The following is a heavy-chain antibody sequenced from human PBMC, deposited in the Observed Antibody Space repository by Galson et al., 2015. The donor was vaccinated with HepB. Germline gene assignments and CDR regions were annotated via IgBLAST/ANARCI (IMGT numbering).Heavy chain of an antibody. D-gene: IGHD3-22*01. CDR3: ARTYYYDSSGYYGYYYYGMDV. Sequence: QSGAEVKKPGGSLKISCKGSGYSFTSYWIGWVRQMPGKGLEWMGIIYPGDSDTRYSPSFQGQVTISADKSISTAYLQWSSLKASDTAMYYCARTYYYDSSGYYGYYYYGMDVWGQGTTVTVSS. J-gene: IGHJ6*02. V-gene: IGHV5-51*01. CDR2: IYPGDSDT. CDR1: GYSFTSYW.